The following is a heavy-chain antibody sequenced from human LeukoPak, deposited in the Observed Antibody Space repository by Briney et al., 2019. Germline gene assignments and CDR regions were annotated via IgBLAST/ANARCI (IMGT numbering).Heavy chain of an antibody. J-gene: IGHJ4*02. V-gene: IGHV3-30-3*01. Sequence: PGGSLRLSCAASGFTFSSYAMHWVRQAPGKGLEWVAVISYDGSNKYYADSVKGRFTISRDNSKNTLYLQMNSLRAEDTAVYYCAIQNQLLVLGYWGQGTLVTVSS. CDR1: GFTFSSYA. D-gene: IGHD2-2*01. CDR3: AIQNQLLVLGY. CDR2: ISYDGSNK.